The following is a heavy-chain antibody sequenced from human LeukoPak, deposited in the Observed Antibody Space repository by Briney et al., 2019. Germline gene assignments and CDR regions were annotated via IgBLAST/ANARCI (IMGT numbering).Heavy chain of an antibody. CDR3: AKDSPGGQWLVFYYYYGMDV. CDR1: GFTFSSYA. J-gene: IGHJ6*02. CDR2: ISGSGGST. V-gene: IGHV3-23*01. D-gene: IGHD6-19*01. Sequence: GGSLRLSCAASGFTFSSYAMSWVRKAPGKGLEWVSAISGSGGSTYYADSVKGRFTISRDNSKNTLYLQMNSLRAEDTAVYYCAKDSPGGQWLVFYYYYGMDVWGQGTTVTVSS.